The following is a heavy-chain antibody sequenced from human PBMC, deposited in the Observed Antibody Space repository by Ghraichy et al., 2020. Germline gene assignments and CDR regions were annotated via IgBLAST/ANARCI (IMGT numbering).Heavy chain of an antibody. Sequence: GGSLRLSCAASGFTFDDYTMHWVRQGPGKGLEWVSLISYNGDTTYYADSVKGRFTISRDNSKNSLYLQMNSLTTEDSALYYGAKTSYSGYDFNWGQGTLVTVSS. CDR1: GFTFDDYT. V-gene: IGHV3-43*01. D-gene: IGHD5-12*01. CDR2: ISYNGDTT. CDR3: AKTSYSGYDFN. J-gene: IGHJ4*02.